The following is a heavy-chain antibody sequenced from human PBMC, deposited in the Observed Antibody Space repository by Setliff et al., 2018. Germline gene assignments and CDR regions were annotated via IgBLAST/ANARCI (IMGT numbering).Heavy chain of an antibody. Sequence: ASVKVSCKASGYTFTAYYIHWVRQAPGQGLEWMGWISPYKSDTNYAQKFQGRVSMTTDTSTRTAYMELRSLRSDDTAVYYCARAPLMVVVPPDAHRFDPWGQGTLVTVSS. D-gene: IGHD2-2*01. CDR1: GYTFTAYY. CDR2: ISPYKSDT. CDR3: ARAPLMVVVPPDAHRFDP. V-gene: IGHV1-18*04. J-gene: IGHJ5*02.